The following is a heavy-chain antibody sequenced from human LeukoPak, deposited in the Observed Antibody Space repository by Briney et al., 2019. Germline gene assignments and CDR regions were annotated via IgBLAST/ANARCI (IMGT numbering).Heavy chain of an antibody. CDR3: AKSRFSGRPATAIDLGY. CDR2: ISYDGSNK. CDR1: GFTFSSYG. D-gene: IGHD1-26*01. Sequence: PGGSLRLSCAASGFTFSSYGMHWVRQAPGKGLEWVAVISYDGSNKYYADSVKGRFTISRDNSKNTLYLQMNSLRAEDTAVYYCAKSRFSGRPATAIDLGYWGQGTLVTVSS. V-gene: IGHV3-30*18. J-gene: IGHJ4*02.